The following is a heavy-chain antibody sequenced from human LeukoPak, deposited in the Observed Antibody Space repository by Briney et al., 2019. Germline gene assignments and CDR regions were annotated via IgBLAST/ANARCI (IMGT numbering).Heavy chain of an antibody. V-gene: IGHV3-30*18. J-gene: IGHJ4*02. CDR3: AKDQSPHRHSTPFDS. CDR2: MSFDGSNY. CDR1: GFTFSSYG. D-gene: IGHD2/OR15-2a*01. Sequence: GSLRLSCVASGFTFSSYGMNWVRQAPGKGLEWVAVMSFDGSNYYYADSVKGRFTISRDNSKNTLYLQMHSLRAEDTAVYYCAKDQSPHRHSTPFDSWGQGTLVTVSS.